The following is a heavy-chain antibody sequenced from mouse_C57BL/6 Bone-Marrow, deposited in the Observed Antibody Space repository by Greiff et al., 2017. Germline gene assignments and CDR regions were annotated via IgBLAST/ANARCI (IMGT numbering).Heavy chain of an antibody. CDR3: ARLEFDGSSGDWYFDV. J-gene: IGHJ1*03. Sequence: QVHVKQSGPELVKPGASVKLSCKASGYTFTSYDINWVKQRPGQGLEWIGWIYPRAGSTKYNEKFKGKATLTVDTSSSTAYMELHSLTSEDSAVDFCARLEFDGSSGDWYFDVWGTGTTVTVSS. CDR2: IYPRAGST. V-gene: IGHV1-85*01. CDR1: GYTFTSYD. D-gene: IGHD1-1*01.